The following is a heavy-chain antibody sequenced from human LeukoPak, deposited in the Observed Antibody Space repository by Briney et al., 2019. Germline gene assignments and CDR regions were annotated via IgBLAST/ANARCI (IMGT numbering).Heavy chain of an antibody. J-gene: IGHJ1*01. Sequence: PGGSLRLSCAASGLTFSSFWMHWVRQAPGKGLVWVSRIKSDGSTNYADSVKGRFTISRDNAKNTVSLQMNSLRVEDTGVYYCARAPSEIGGYYPEYFRHWGQGTLVTVSS. CDR2: IKSDGST. V-gene: IGHV3-74*01. CDR3: ARAPSEIGGYYPEYFRH. CDR1: GLTFSSFW. D-gene: IGHD3-22*01.